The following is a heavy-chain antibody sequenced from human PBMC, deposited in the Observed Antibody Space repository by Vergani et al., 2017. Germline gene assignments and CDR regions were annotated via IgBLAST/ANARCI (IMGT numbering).Heavy chain of an antibody. J-gene: IGHJ6*03. D-gene: IGHD3-9*01. CDR2: IKSKTDGGTT. CDR3: ARQTGVLRYFDWFKNYYYMDV. CDR1: GFTFSNAW. Sequence: EVQLVESGGGLVKPGGSLRLSCAASGFTFSNAWMSWVRQAPGKGLEWVGRIKSKTDGGTTDYAAPVKGRFTISRDDSKNTLYLQMNSLKTEDTAVYYCARQTGVLRYFDWFKNYYYMDVWGKGTTVTVSS. V-gene: IGHV3-15*01.